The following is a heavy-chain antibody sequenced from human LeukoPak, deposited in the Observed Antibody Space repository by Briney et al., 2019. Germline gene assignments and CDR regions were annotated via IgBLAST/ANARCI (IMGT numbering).Heavy chain of an antibody. V-gene: IGHV1-3*01. Sequence: GGSLRLSCSASGFTFSSYAMHWVRQAPGQRLEWMGWINAGNGNTKYSQKFQGRVTITRDTSASTAYMELSSLRSEDTAVYYCARGTWIQLWLVPDYWGQGTLVTVSS. CDR3: ARGTWIQLWLVPDY. CDR2: INAGNGNT. CDR1: GFTFSSYA. J-gene: IGHJ4*02. D-gene: IGHD5-18*01.